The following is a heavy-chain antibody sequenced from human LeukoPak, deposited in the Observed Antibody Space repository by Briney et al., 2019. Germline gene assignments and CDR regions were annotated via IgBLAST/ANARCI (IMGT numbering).Heavy chain of an antibody. CDR3: ARVLITMVRGVSWFDP. D-gene: IGHD3-10*01. V-gene: IGHV4-59*01. CDR1: GGSISSYY. CDR2: IYYSGST. J-gene: IGHJ5*02. Sequence: SETLSLTCTVSGGSISSYYWSWIRQPPGKGLEWIGYIYYSGSTNYNPSLKSRVTISVDTSKNQFSLKLSSVTAADTAVYYCARVLITMVRGVSWFDPWGQGTLVTVSS.